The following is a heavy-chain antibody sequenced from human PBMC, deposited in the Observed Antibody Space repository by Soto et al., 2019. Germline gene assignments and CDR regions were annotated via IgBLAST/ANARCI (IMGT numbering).Heavy chain of an antibody. CDR1: GYTFTSYA. CDR3: ARLNYDFLSRYYLNWFLP. D-gene: IGHD3-3*01. CDR2: INAGNGNT. J-gene: IGHJ5*02. V-gene: IGHV1-3*01. Sequence: ASVKVSCKASGYTFTSYAMHWVRQAPGQRLEWMGWINAGNGNTKYSQKFQGRVTITRDTSASTAYMELSSLRSEDTAVYYCARLNYDFLSRYYLNWFLPSGQRTLVTVSS.